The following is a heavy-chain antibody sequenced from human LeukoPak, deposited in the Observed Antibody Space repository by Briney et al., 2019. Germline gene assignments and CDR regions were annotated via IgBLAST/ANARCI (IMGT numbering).Heavy chain of an antibody. CDR3: AIPPGYCGNDCSFDH. CDR2: IYPGDYET. D-gene: IGHD2-21*02. CDR1: VYCISNYL. Sequence: GESLKISCEGSVYCISNYLIGWVRQMPGKGLEWMGIIYPGDYETRYSPSFRGLVTISVDKSISTAYLQWSSLKASDTAMYYCAIPPGYCGNDCSFDHWGQGALVTVSS. V-gene: IGHV5-51*01. J-gene: IGHJ4*02.